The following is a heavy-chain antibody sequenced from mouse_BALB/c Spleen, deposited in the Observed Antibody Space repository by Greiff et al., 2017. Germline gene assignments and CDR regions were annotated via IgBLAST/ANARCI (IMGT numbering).Heavy chain of an antibody. Sequence: EVMLVESGGGLVKPGGSLKLSCAASGFTFSSYTMSWVRQTPEKRLEWVATISSGGGNTYYPDSVKGRFTISRDNAKKNLYLQMSSLRSEDTALYYSAIWPYDGYYVYWYFDVWGAGTTVTVSS. V-gene: IGHV5-9*03. CDR2: ISSGGGNT. CDR3: AIWPYDGYYVYWYFDV. J-gene: IGHJ1*01. D-gene: IGHD2-3*01. CDR1: GFTFSSYT.